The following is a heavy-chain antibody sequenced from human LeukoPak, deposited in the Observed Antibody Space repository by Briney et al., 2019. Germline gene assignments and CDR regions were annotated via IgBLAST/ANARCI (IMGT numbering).Heavy chain of an antibody. CDR2: INPSGGST. V-gene: IGHV1-46*01. D-gene: IGHD6-19*01. Sequence: ASVRVSCNASGYTFTSYYMHWVRQAPGQGLEWMGTINPSGGSTSYAQKFQGRVTMTRDTSTSTVYMELSSLRSEDTAVYYCARDEAGSSGWSPFDYWGQGTLVTVSS. CDR1: GYTFTSYY. CDR3: ARDEAGSSGWSPFDY. J-gene: IGHJ4*02.